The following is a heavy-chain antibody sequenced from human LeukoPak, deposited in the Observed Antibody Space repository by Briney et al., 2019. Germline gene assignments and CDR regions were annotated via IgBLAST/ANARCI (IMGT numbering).Heavy chain of an antibody. CDR2: IYPGGSDT. V-gene: IGHV5-51*01. CDR3: ARLTTVTTTTPYYMDV. CDR1: GYSFTGSW. D-gene: IGHD4-11*01. Sequence: GESLKISCKGSGYSFTGSWIAWVRQMPGKGLEWMGIIYPGGSDTRYSPSFQGLVTISADKSISTAYLQWSSLKASDTAMYYCARLTTVTTTTPYYMDVWGKGTTVTVSS. J-gene: IGHJ6*03.